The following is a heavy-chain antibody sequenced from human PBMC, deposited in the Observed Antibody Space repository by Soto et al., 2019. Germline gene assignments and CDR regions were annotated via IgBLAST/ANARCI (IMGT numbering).Heavy chain of an antibody. CDR3: AKNPYHYYDSSGLDY. D-gene: IGHD3-22*01. CDR1: GFTFSSYG. V-gene: IGHV3-30*18. J-gene: IGHJ4*02. CDR2: ISYDGSNK. Sequence: QVQLVESGGGVVQPGRSLRLSCAASGFTFSSYGMHWVRQASGKGLEWVAVISYDGSNKYYADSVKGRFTISRDNSKNTLYLQMNSLRAEDTAVYYCAKNPYHYYDSSGLDYWGQGTLVTVSS.